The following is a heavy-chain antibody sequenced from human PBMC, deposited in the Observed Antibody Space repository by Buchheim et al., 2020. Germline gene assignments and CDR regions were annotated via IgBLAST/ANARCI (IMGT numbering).Heavy chain of an antibody. J-gene: IGHJ6*02. CDR2: INHSGST. D-gene: IGHD6-13*01. CDR1: GGSFSGYY. V-gene: IGHV4-34*01. Sequence: QVQLQQWGAGLLKPSETLSLTCAVYGGSFSGYYWSWIRQPPGKGLEWIGEINHSGSTNYNPSLKSRVTISVDTSKNQFSLKLSSVTAADTAVYYCASRRDHIAAGMAYYYYGMDVWGQGT. CDR3: ASRRDHIAAGMAYYYYGMDV.